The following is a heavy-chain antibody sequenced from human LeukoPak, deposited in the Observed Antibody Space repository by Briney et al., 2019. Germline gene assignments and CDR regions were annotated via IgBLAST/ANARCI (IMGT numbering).Heavy chain of an antibody. J-gene: IGHJ4*02. CDR2: INHSGST. V-gene: IGHV4-34*01. D-gene: IGHD1-26*01. Sequence: SETLSLTCAVYGGSFGGYYWSWIRQPPGKGLEWIGEINHSGSTNYNPSLKSRVTISVDTSKNQFSLKLSSVTAADTAVYYCARGWDVRGSYFFEDFWGQGTLVTVSS. CDR3: ARGWDVRGSYFFEDF. CDR1: GGSFGGYY.